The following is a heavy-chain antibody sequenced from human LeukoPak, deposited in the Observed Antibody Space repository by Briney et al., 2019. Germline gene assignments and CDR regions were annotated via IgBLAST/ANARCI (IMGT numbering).Heavy chain of an antibody. CDR1: GGTFSSYA. CDR3: AREKHRSILPVTIFGVATMDAFDI. V-gene: IGHV1-69*13. CDR2: IIPIFGTA. Sequence: GASVKVSCKASGGTFSSYAISWVRQAPGQGLEWMGGIIPIFGTANYAQKFQGRVTIIADESTSTAYMELSSLRSEDTAVYYCAREKHRSILPVTIFGVATMDAFDIWGQGTMVTVSS. D-gene: IGHD3-3*01. J-gene: IGHJ3*02.